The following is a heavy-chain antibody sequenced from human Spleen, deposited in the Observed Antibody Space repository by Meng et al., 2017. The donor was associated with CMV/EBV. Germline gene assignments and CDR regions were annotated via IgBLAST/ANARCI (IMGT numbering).Heavy chain of an antibody. CDR1: GFTFSSYG. D-gene: IGHD2-2*01. CDR2: IRYEGSNK. V-gene: IGHV3-30*02. CDR3: ANTVGSTTYPRDY. Sequence: GESLKISGAASGFTFSSYGMHWVRQDPGKGLEWVAFIRYEGSNKYYADSVKGRFTISRDNSKSTLYLQMDSLRTEDTAVYYCANTVGSTTYPRDYWGQGTLVTVSS. J-gene: IGHJ4*02.